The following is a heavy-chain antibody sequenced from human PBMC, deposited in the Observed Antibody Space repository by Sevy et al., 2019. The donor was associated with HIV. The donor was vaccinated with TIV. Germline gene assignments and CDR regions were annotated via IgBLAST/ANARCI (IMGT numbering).Heavy chain of an antibody. Sequence: ASVKVSCKASGYTFTGYYMHWVRQAPGQGLEWMGRINPNSGGTNYAQKFQGRVTMTRDTSISTAYMELSRLRSDDMAVYYCASGRSRYYDFWSGPGDYWGQGTLVTVSS. CDR2: INPNSGGT. V-gene: IGHV1-2*06. CDR3: ASGRSRYYDFWSGPGDY. CDR1: GYTFTGYY. J-gene: IGHJ4*02. D-gene: IGHD3-3*01.